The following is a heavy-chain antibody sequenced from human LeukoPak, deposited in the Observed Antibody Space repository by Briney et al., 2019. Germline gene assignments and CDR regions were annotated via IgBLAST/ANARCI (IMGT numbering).Heavy chain of an antibody. CDR1: GFMFDDYA. CDR3: AREQFSHTSNYFDN. V-gene: IGHV3-43*02. D-gene: IGHD5-24*01. Sequence: GGSLRISCAASGFMFDDYAVHWVRQVPGRGLEWVSLISGDGVSSFYADSVRGRFTISRDNNNNSLSLQMHSLTAEDTAFYYCAREQFSHTSNYFDNWGQGILVTVSS. J-gene: IGHJ4*02. CDR2: ISGDGVSS.